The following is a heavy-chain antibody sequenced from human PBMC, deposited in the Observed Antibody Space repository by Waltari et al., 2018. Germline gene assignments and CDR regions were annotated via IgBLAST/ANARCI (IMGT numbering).Heavy chain of an antibody. Sequence: QVTLKESGPVLVQPTETLTLTCTVSGFSLSNARMGVSWIRQPPGKALEWLAHIFSNDEKSYSTALKSRLTISKDTSKSQVVLTMTNMDPVDTATYYWARAVAGPSDAFDIWGQGTMVTVSS. V-gene: IGHV2-26*01. D-gene: IGHD6-19*01. CDR1: GFSLSNARMG. CDR3: ARAVAGPSDAFDI. J-gene: IGHJ3*02. CDR2: IFSNDEK.